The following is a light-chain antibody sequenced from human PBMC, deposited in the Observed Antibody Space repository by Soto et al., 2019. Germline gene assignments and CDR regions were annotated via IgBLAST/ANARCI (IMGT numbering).Light chain of an antibody. V-gene: IGKV3-11*01. Sequence: EIVLTQSPVTLSLSPGERATLSCRASQSFRGLLAWYQQKPGQAPRLLIYDAYNRATGIPARFSGSGSGTDFTLTISSLEPEDFAVYYCQQRSNWRLTFGGGTKVDIK. CDR2: DAY. CDR1: QSFRGL. CDR3: QQRSNWRLT. J-gene: IGKJ4*01.